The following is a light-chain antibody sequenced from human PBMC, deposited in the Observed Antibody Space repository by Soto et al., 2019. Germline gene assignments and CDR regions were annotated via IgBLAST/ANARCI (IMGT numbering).Light chain of an antibody. Sequence: ILFTQAPGTLSLSPVERATLSCMASQSVSSSYVAWYRQKPGQAPRLLIYAASSRATGIPDRFSGSGSGTEFTLTISSLQPEDFATYYCLQDYNYPQTFGRGTKVDIK. CDR1: QSVSSSY. CDR3: LQDYNYPQT. V-gene: IGKV3-20*01. J-gene: IGKJ1*01. CDR2: AAS.